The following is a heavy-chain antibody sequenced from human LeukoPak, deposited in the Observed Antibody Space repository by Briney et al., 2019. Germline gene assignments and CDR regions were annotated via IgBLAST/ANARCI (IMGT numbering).Heavy chain of an antibody. CDR1: GGSFSGYY. J-gene: IGHJ4*02. CDR2: INHSGST. CDR3: ARGKLYYYASSGYPRTYYFDS. V-gene: IGHV4-34*01. D-gene: IGHD3-22*01. Sequence: PSETLSLTCAVYGGSFSGYYWSWIRQPPGKGREWIGEINHSGSTNYNPSLKSRVTISVDTSKNQFFLKLSSVTAADTAVYYCARGKLYYYASSGYPRTYYFDSWGQGTLVTVSS.